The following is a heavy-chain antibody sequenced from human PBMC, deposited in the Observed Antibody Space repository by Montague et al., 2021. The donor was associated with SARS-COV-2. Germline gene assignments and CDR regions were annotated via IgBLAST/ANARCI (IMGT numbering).Heavy chain of an antibody. D-gene: IGHD3/OR15-3a*01. J-gene: IGHJ4*02. Sequence: YNNDRTNYHPSLESRVSVSVDTSKNQCSLRLSSVTAADTAVYYCARIGGWSGAFWGQGTLVAVS. CDR3: ARIGGWSGAF. CDR2: YNNDRT. V-gene: IGHV4-30-4*01.